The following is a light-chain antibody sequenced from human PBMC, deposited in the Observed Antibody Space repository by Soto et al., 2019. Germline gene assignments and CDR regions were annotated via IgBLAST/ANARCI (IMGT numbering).Light chain of an antibody. CDR3: CSYAGSSPVV. J-gene: IGLJ2*01. CDR2: EGS. V-gene: IGLV2-23*01. CDR1: SSDVGSYNL. Sequence: QSVLTQPASVSGSPGQSITISCTGTSSDVGSYNLVSWYQQHPGKAPKLMIYEGSKRPSGVSNRFSGSKSGNTASLTISGLQAEDAADYYCCSYAGSSPVVFGGGTKVTVL.